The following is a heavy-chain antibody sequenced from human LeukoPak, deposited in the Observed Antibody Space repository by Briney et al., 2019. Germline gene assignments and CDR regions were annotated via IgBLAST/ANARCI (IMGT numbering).Heavy chain of an antibody. D-gene: IGHD1-1*01. CDR3: ARDLENGDAFDI. J-gene: IGHJ3*02. CDR1: GGSISSGDYY. Sequence: SETLSLTCTVSGGSISSGDYYWSWIRQPPGKGLEWIGYIYYSGSTYYNPSLKSRVTISVDTSKNQFSLKLSSVTAADTAVYYCARDLENGDAFDIWGQGTMVTVSS. CDR2: IYYSGST. V-gene: IGHV4-30-4*02.